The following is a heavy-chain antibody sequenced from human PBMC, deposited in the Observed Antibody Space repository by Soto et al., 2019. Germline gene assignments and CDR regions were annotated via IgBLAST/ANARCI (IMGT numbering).Heavy chain of an antibody. Sequence: PGGSLRLSCAASKFTFSSYWMNWVRQAPGKGLEWVANIKQDGSEKYYVDSVKGRFTISRDNAKNALYLQMNSLRAEDTAVYYCAGGGGWVIDSWGQGALVTVSS. CDR1: KFTFSSYW. D-gene: IGHD3-16*01. CDR3: AGGGGWVIDS. J-gene: IGHJ4*02. V-gene: IGHV3-7*01. CDR2: IKQDGSEK.